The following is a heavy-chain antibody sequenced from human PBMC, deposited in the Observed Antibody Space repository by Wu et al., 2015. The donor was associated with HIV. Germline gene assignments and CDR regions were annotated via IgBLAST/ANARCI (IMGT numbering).Heavy chain of an antibody. V-gene: IGHV1-69*12. CDR2: IIPIFGTA. J-gene: IGHJ6*03. Sequence: QVQLVQSGAEVKKPGSSMKVSCKASGGTFNSYVISWVRQAPGQGLEWMGGIIPIFGTANFAQKFQGRLTIAADESTSTVYMELSSLRSEDTAVYYCALRGGXGVVVPGATYYYYYMDVVGQRDPRSTVSS. CDR1: GGTFNSYV. D-gene: IGHD2-2*01. CDR3: ALRGGXGVVVPGATYYYYYMDV.